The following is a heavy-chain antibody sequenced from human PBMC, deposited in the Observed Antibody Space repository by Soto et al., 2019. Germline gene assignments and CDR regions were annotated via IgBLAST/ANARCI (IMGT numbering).Heavy chain of an antibody. J-gene: IGHJ4*02. CDR2: IYYSGST. D-gene: IGHD6-13*01. CDR3: ARVSSSWGPAKLDY. V-gene: IGHV4-39*01. CDR1: GGSISSSSYY. Sequence: QLQLQESGPGLVKPSETLSLTCTVSGGSISSSSYYWGWIRQPPGKGLEWIGNIYYSGSTYYNPALTIRVPISVDPSKNQFSLILSSVTAADTAVYYCARVSSSWGPAKLDYWGQGTLVTVSS.